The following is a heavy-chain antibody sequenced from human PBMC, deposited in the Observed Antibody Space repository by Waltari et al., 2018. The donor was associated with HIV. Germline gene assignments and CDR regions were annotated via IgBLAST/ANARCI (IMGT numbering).Heavy chain of an antibody. D-gene: IGHD1-1*01. CDR3: VRDRTSETTGDFDS. V-gene: IGHV3-21*02. J-gene: IGHJ4*02. Sequence: DVQLVESGGGLVKPGQSLRLSCIASGFKFDLFTLTWVLQSPGGGLEWVASISKSGYYVYYSDSLKGRVTVSRDNAKESLLLQVSSLAADDTGLYFCVRDRTSETTGDFDSWGRGVPVIVSS. CDR2: ISKSGYYV. CDR1: GFKFDLFT.